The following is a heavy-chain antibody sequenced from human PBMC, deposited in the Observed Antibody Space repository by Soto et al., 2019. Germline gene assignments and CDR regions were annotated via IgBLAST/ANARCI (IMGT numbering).Heavy chain of an antibody. Sequence: QVQLVQSGTEVKKPGASVKVSCKASGYTFTSHDINWVRQATGQGLEWMGWMNPNSGNTGYAQKFQGRVNXTXNXXISTAYMELSSLRSEDTAVYYCARWDYGVYARFDYWGQGTLVTVSS. CDR2: MNPNSGNT. V-gene: IGHV1-8*01. CDR3: ARWDYGVYARFDY. J-gene: IGHJ4*02. D-gene: IGHD4-17*01. CDR1: GYTFTSHD.